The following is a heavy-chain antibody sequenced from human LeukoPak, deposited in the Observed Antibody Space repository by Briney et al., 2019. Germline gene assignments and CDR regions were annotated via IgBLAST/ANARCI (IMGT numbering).Heavy chain of an antibody. CDR1: GVSISSYY. CDR3: GRGRSWYYYGSGSYRYYYGMDV. Sequence: PSETLSLTCSVSGVSISSYYWRWLRQPPGKGLEWIGYIYHSGSTNYNPSLKRRVTISVDTYKNQFSLKLSSVTAADAAVYYCGRGRSWYYYGSGSYRYYYGMDVWGQGTTVTVSS. D-gene: IGHD3-10*01. CDR2: IYHSGST. V-gene: IGHV4-59*01. J-gene: IGHJ6*02.